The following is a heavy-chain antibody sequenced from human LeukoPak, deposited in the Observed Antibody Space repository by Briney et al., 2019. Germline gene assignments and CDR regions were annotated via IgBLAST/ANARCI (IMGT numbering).Heavy chain of an antibody. CDR1: GGSISSYY. Sequence: SETLSLTCTVSGGSISSYYWSWIRQPPGKGLEWIGYIYYSGSTNYNPSLKSRVTISVDTSKNQFSLKLSSVTAADTAVYYCARRRITIFGVVSGDAFDIWGQGTMVTVSS. J-gene: IGHJ3*02. D-gene: IGHD3-3*01. CDR3: ARRRITIFGVVSGDAFDI. V-gene: IGHV4-59*01. CDR2: IYYSGST.